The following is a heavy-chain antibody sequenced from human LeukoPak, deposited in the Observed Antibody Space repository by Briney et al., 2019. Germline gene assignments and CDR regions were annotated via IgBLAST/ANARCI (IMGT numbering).Heavy chain of an antibody. CDR3: AQRPSTVTTYYYYGMDV. J-gene: IGHJ6*02. D-gene: IGHD4-11*01. CDR2: IYYSGST. V-gene: IGHV4-30-4*01. CDR1: GGSISSGDYY. Sequence: MTSETLSLTCTVSGGSISSGDYYWSWIRQPPGKGLEWIGYIYYSGSTYYNPSLKSRVTISVDTSKNQFSLKLSSVTAADTAVYYCAQRPSTVTTYYYYGMDVWGQGTTVTVSS.